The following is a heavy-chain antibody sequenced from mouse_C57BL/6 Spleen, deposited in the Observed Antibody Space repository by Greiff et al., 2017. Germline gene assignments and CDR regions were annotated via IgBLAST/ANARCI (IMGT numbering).Heavy chain of an antibody. CDR2: ISNLAYSI. V-gene: IGHV5-15*01. D-gene: IGHD3-2*02. Sequence: EVMLVESGGGLVQPGGSLKLSCAASGFTFSDYGMAWVRQAPRKGPEWVAFISNLAYSIYYADTVTGRFTISRGNAKNTLYLEMSSLRSEDTAMYYCARAHDSSGYWFAYWGQGTLVTVSA. CDR1: GFTFSDYG. J-gene: IGHJ3*01. CDR3: ARAHDSSGYWFAY.